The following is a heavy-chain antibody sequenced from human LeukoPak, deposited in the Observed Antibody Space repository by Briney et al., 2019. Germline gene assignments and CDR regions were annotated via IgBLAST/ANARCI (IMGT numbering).Heavy chain of an antibody. Sequence: GGSLRLSCVASGFTFSSYAMSWVRQAPGKGLEWVSAISGSGGSTYYADSVKGRFTISRDNSKNTLYLQMNSLRAEDTAVYYCARYSSGWYSSDYFDYWGQGTLVTVSS. CDR1: GFTFSSYA. CDR3: ARYSSGWYSSDYFDY. V-gene: IGHV3-23*01. D-gene: IGHD6-19*01. CDR2: ISGSGGST. J-gene: IGHJ4*02.